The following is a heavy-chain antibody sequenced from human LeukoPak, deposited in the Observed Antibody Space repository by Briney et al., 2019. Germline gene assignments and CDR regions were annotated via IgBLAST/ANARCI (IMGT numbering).Heavy chain of an antibody. CDR3: ARDRGSGSYYSPYFDY. V-gene: IGHV4-38-2*02. D-gene: IGHD3-10*01. J-gene: IGHJ4*02. Sequence: SEALSLTCAVSGYSISSGYDWGWIRQPPGKGLEWMGSIYHSGSTYYNPSLKSRVTISVDTSKNQFSLKLSSVTAADTAVHYCARDRGSGSYYSPYFDYWGQGTLVTVSS. CDR1: GYSISSGYD. CDR2: IYHSGST.